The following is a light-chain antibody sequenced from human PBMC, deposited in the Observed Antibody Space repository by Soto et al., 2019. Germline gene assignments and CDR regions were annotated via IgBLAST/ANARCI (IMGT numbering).Light chain of an antibody. CDR2: DAS. V-gene: IGKV3-20*01. J-gene: IGKJ5*01. Sequence: EIVFTQSPSTPSLSPGERATLSCRASQSVRRYLAWYQQKPGQAPRLLIYDASTRATGIPDRFSGSGSGTDFTLTISRLEPEDFAVYYCHQYGSSPIPFGQGTRLEI. CDR1: QSVRRY. CDR3: HQYGSSPIP.